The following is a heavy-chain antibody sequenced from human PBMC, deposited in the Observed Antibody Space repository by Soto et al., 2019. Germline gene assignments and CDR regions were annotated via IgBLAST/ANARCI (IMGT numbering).Heavy chain of an antibody. CDR1: GVNCGYPD. V-gene: IGHV3-11*06. D-gene: IGHD2-15*01. Sequence: GGPQSLSCAGAGVNCGYPDRIWIRQAPGKGLEWLSYISPGSRYPAYADSVKGRFTISRDNAKRSLYLQMMSLTAEDTAIYYCVRGGGGGLFDPWGQGTMVTVSS. CDR3: VRGGGGGLFDP. CDR2: ISPGSRYP. J-gene: IGHJ5*02.